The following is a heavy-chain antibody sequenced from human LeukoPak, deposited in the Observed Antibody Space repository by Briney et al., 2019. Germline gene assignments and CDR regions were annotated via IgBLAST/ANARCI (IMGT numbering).Heavy chain of an antibody. V-gene: IGHV3-15*01. D-gene: IGHD3-16*01. CDR1: GFIFSKAW. CDR2: IKTEAEDGTT. Sequence: GRSLRLSCAASGFIFSKAWMAWVRQVPGKGLEWVGHIKTEAEDGTTDYAAPVKGRFTISRDDAKSTLYLQMNSLNTEDTAVYFCTSALNLVLGELLGYWGQGTLVTVSS. J-gene: IGHJ4*02. CDR3: TSALNLVLGELLGY.